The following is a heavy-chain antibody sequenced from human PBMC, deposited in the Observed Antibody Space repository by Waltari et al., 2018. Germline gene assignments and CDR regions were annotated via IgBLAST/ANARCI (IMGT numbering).Heavy chain of an antibody. J-gene: IGHJ3*01. V-gene: IGHV1-69*12. Sequence: QVHLVQSGAEVRKPGSSVKVSCEASGGTFGTHAISWVRQAPGQGLEWMGGIIPIYGTPNYAQKFQGRVNVAADELTTTAYMELSSLRSDDTAVYYCAKRIVGGPFDVWGQGTMVTVSS. CDR2: IIPIYGTP. D-gene: IGHD1-26*01. CDR3: AKRIVGGPFDV. CDR1: GGTFGTHA.